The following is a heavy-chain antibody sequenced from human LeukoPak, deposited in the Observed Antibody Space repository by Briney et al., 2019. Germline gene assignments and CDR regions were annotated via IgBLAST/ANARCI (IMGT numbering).Heavy chain of an antibody. V-gene: IGHV4-34*01. CDR3: ARRDSSGYYFKDMDY. J-gene: IGHJ4*02. D-gene: IGHD3-22*01. CDR2: INHSGST. Sequence: SETLSLTCAVYGGSFSGYYWSWIRQPPGKGLEWIGEINHSGSTNYNPSLKSRVTISVDTSKNQFSLKLSSVTAADTAVYYCARRDSSGYYFKDMDYWGQGTLVTVSS. CDR1: GGSFSGYY.